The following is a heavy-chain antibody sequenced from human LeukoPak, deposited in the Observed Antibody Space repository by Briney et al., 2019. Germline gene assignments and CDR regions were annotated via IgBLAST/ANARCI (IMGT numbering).Heavy chain of an antibody. CDR1: GFTFSSYA. J-gene: IGHJ4*02. D-gene: IGHD4-23*01. Sequence: GSLRLSCAASGFTFSSYAMSWVRPAPGKGLEWVSAISGSGGSTYYADSVKGRFTISRDNSKNTLYLQMNSLRIEDTAVYYCASFMLTLSTVAPPFFDYWGQGTLVTVSS. V-gene: IGHV3-23*01. CDR3: ASFMLTLSTVAPPFFDY. CDR2: ISGSGGST.